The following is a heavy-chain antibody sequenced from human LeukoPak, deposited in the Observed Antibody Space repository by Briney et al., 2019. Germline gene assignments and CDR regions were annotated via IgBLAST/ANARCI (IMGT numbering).Heavy chain of an antibody. CDR3: ARENYYDSSGSYLDY. Sequence: SVKVSCKASGGTFSSYAISWVRQAPGQGLEWMGRIIPIFGTANYAQKFQGRVTITTDESTSTAYMELSSLRSEYTAVYYCARENYYDSSGSYLDYWGQGTLVTVSS. J-gene: IGHJ4*02. CDR2: IIPIFGTA. D-gene: IGHD3-22*01. CDR1: GGTFSSYA. V-gene: IGHV1-69*05.